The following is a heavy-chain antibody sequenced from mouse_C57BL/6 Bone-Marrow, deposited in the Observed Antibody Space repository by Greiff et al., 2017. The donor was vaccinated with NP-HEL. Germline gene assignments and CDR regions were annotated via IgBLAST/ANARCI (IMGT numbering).Heavy chain of an antibody. D-gene: IGHD2-3*01. J-gene: IGHJ3*01. CDR3: ARCSGYYSWFAY. V-gene: IGHV1-19*01. CDR1: GYTFTDYY. Sequence: EVKLQESGPVLVKPGASVKMSCKASGYTFTDYYMNWVKQSHGKSLEWIGVINPYNGGTSYNQKFKGKATLTVDKSSSTAYMELNSLTSEDSAVYYCARCSGYYSWFAYWGQGTLVTVSA. CDR2: INPYNGGT.